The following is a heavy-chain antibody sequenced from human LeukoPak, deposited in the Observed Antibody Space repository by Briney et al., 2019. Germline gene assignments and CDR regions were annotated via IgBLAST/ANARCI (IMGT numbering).Heavy chain of an antibody. V-gene: IGHV4-4*07. CDR2: IYTSGST. CDR3: AKGLTGYYPFDY. D-gene: IGHD3-9*01. J-gene: IGHJ4*02. Sequence: KTSETLSLTCTVSGGSISSYYWRWIRQPAGKGLEWIGRIYTSGSTNYNPSLKSRVTMSVDTSKNQFSPKLSSVTAADTAVYYCAKGLTGYYPFDYWGQGTLVTVSS. CDR1: GGSISSYY.